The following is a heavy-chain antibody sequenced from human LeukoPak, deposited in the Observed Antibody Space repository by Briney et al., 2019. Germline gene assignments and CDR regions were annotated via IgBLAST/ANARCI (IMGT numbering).Heavy chain of an antibody. CDR3: AKPSGSYYDY. V-gene: IGHV3-48*03. Sequence: GGSLRLSCAASGFSFSSYEMNWVRQAPGKGLEWVSYISSRGTTQYYADSVKGRFTISRDNAKNSLFLLMNSLRAEDTAVYYCAKPSGSYYDYWGQGTLVTVSS. CDR2: ISSRGTTQ. D-gene: IGHD1-26*01. J-gene: IGHJ4*02. CDR1: GFSFSSYE.